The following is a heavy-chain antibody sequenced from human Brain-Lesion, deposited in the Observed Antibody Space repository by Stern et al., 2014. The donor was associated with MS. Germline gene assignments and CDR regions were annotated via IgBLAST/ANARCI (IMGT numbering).Heavy chain of an antibody. CDR1: GFSLSNAAMG. Sequence: QITLKESGPVLVKPTETLTLTCSVSGFSLSNAAMGVSCIRQPPVKALECLAHIFSTGETAYSTSLKSRLTISKDTSRSQVVLTMTNMDPVDTATYYCARMREYCSGGICFAGYYDSWGQGTLVTVSS. D-gene: IGHD2-15*01. CDR2: IFSTGET. J-gene: IGHJ4*02. CDR3: ARMREYCSGGICFAGYYDS. V-gene: IGHV2-26*01.